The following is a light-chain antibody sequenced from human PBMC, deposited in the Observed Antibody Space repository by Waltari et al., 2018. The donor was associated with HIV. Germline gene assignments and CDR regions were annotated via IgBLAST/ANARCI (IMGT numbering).Light chain of an antibody. Sequence: QSVLTQPPSASGTPGQRVTISCSGGRSHIGENFFSWFQQLPGTAPRLLVFGNNQRPSGVPDRCSGSKGGTSASLVISGLRSEDEGTYYCATWDDDLSGVVFGGGSKLTVL. CDR1: RSHIGENF. V-gene: IGLV1-47*01. CDR2: GNN. J-gene: IGLJ2*01. CDR3: ATWDDDLSGVV.